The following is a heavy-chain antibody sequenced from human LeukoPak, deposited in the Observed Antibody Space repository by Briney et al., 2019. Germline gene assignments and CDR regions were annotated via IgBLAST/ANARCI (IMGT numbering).Heavy chain of an antibody. J-gene: IGHJ1*01. D-gene: IGHD2-21*02. V-gene: IGHV1-2*06. CDR1: GYTFTGYY. CDR3: ASDSHIVVVTAIHRYFQH. CDR2: INPNSGGT. Sequence: ASVKVSCKASGYTFTGYYMHWVRQAPGQGLEWMGRINPNSGGTNYAQKFQGRVTMTRGTSISTAYMELSRLRSDDTAVYYCASDSHIVVVTAIHRYFQHWGQGTLVTVSS.